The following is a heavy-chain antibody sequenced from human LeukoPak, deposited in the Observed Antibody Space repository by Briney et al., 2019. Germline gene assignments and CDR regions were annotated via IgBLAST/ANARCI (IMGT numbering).Heavy chain of an antibody. V-gene: IGHV3-23*01. J-gene: IGHJ4*02. CDR2: ISGSGGST. CDR1: GFIFSTYA. D-gene: IGHD3-10*01. Sequence: PGGSLRLSCAASGFIFSTYAMNWVRQAPGKGLEWVSTISGSGGSTHYADSVKGRFTISRDNSKSTLHLQMNSLRAEDTAVYYCAKHTWSSTASFDYWGQGTLVTVSS. CDR3: AKHTWSSTASFDY.